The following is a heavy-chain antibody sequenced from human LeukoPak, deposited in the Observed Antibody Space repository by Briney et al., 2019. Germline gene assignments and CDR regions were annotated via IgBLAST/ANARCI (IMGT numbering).Heavy chain of an antibody. Sequence: PGGSLRLSCAASGFTFSTYTMHWVRQAPGKGLEWVALIPYEGSKQNYADSVKGRFTISRDNSQNTLYLEMNSLRTEDTAVYYCARAPYTSGWYFAFDYWGQGTLVTVSS. CDR3: ARAPYTSGWYFAFDY. D-gene: IGHD6-19*01. V-gene: IGHV3-30-3*01. CDR2: IPYEGSKQ. CDR1: GFTFSTYT. J-gene: IGHJ4*02.